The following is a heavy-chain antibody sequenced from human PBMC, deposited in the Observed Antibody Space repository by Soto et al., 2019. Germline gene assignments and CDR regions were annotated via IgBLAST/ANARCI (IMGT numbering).Heavy chain of an antibody. CDR1: GLTFSRYS. Sequence: GGSLRLSCAASGLTFSRYSMNWVRQAPGKGLEWVSSISSTTNYIYYADSMKGRFTVSRDNAKNSVYLDMNSLSAEDTAVYYCARESEDLTSNFDYWGQGTLVTVSS. CDR3: ARESEDLTSNFDY. CDR2: ISSTTNYI. J-gene: IGHJ4*02. V-gene: IGHV3-21*01.